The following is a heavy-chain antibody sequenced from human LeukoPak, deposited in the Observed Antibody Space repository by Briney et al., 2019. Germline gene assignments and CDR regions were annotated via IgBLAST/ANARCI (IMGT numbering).Heavy chain of an antibody. Sequence: AGGSLRLSCAASGFTFSSYAMSWVRQAPGKGLEWVSTISSTSDSTYFADFVKGRFTISRDNSKNTLYLQMNSLRAEDTAIYYCAKDQYSSGWTGLGFDYWGQGTLVTVSS. CDR2: ISSTSDST. CDR1: GFTFSSYA. CDR3: AKDQYSSGWTGLGFDY. D-gene: IGHD6-19*01. V-gene: IGHV3-23*01. J-gene: IGHJ4*02.